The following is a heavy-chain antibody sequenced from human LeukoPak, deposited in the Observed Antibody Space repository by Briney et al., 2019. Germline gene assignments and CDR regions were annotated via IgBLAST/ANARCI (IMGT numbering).Heavy chain of an antibody. CDR3: AAKVELRSNGPYFNS. V-gene: IGHV3-53*01. CDR2: IYSGDDT. J-gene: IGHJ4*02. CDR1: GFTVSSNY. Sequence: GGSLRLSCAPSGFTVSSNYMSWVRQAPGKGLKWVSVIYSGDDTFYADSVKGRFTISRDNSKNTRYLQMNSLRAEDTAVYYCAAKVELRSNGPYFNSWGQGTLVPV. D-gene: IGHD1-7*01.